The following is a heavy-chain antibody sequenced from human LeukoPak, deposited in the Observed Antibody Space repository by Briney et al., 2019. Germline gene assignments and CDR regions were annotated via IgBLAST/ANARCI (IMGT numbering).Heavy chain of an antibody. V-gene: IGHV4-61*02. CDR2: IYTSGST. Sequence: PSETLSLTCTVSGGSISSGSYYWSWIRQPAGKGLEWIGRIYTSGSTNYNPSLKSRVTISVDTSKNQFSLKLSSVTAADTAVYYCARELRLYYYYYIDVWGKGTTVTISS. D-gene: IGHD5-12*01. CDR1: GGSISSGSYY. CDR3: ARELRLYYYYYIDV. J-gene: IGHJ6*03.